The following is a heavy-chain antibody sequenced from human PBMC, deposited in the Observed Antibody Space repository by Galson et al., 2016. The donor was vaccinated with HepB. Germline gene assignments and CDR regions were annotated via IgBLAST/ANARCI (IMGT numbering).Heavy chain of an antibody. CDR3: ARRGIAVAGRGGIDY. D-gene: IGHD6-19*01. J-gene: IGHJ4*02. V-gene: IGHV5-51*01. Sequence: QSGAEVTEPGESLKISCKGSGYTFTNYWIGWVRQMPGKGLEWMAMVYPGDSDTRYSPSFRGQVTISADKFSSTACLQWSSLQASDTAVYYCARRGIAVAGRGGIDYWGQGTLVTVSS. CDR2: VYPGDSDT. CDR1: GYTFTNYW.